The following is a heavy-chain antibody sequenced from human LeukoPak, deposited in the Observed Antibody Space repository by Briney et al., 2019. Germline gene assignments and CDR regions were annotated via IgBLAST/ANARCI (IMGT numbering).Heavy chain of an antibody. CDR3: ARVRGSYYPLGYYYYMDV. CDR2: IYYSGST. J-gene: IGHJ6*03. CDR1: GGSISSYD. V-gene: IGHV4-59*01. D-gene: IGHD3-10*01. Sequence: PSETLSLTCTVSGGSISSYDWSWIRQPPGKGLEWIGYIYYSGSTNYNPSLKSRVTISVDTSKNQFSLKLSSVTAADTAVYYCARVRGSYYPLGYYYYMDVWGKGTTVTVSS.